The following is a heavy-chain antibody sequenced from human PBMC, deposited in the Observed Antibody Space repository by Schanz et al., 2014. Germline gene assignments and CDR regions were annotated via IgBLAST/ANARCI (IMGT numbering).Heavy chain of an antibody. D-gene: IGHD2-15*01. V-gene: IGHV3-66*03. J-gene: IGHJ4*02. CDR3: ARVGGYCSGSSCYGAFDY. CDR1: GFTVSSNY. Sequence: EVQLVESGGGLIQPGGSLRLSCVASGFTVSSNYMSWVRQAPGKGLEWVSIIYGSGDTYYANSVKGRFTISRDNSKNTLYLQMGSLRTEDMAVYYCARVGGYCSGSSCYGAFDYWGQGTLVAVSS. CDR2: IYGSGDT.